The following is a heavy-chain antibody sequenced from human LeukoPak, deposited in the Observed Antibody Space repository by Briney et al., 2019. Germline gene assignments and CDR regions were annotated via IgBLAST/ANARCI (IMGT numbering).Heavy chain of an antibody. D-gene: IGHD4/OR15-4a*01. J-gene: IGHJ4*02. V-gene: IGHV3-23*01. Sequence: PGGSLRLSCAASGFTFNNYDMSWVRQAPGKGLEWVSGISGSGDSTYYADSVKGRFTISRDNSKNMVHLQMNSLRAEDTAVYFCARRTNYLAFDYWGQGALVTVSS. CDR2: ISGSGDST. CDR1: GFTFNNYD. CDR3: ARRTNYLAFDY.